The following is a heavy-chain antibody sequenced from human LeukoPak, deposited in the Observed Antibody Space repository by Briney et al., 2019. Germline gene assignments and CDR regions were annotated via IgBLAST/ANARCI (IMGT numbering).Heavy chain of an antibody. CDR3: ARDNSCSSSSCGNSYMDV. J-gene: IGHJ6*03. D-gene: IGHD2-2*01. Sequence: ASVKVSCQASGYTFTGYYIHWVRQAPGQGVAGMGFINPNSGGTNYAQKFQGRVTMTSDTSISTAYMELSGLRSDDTALYYCARDNSCSSSSCGNSYMDVWGKGTTVTVSS. V-gene: IGHV1-2*02. CDR1: GYTFTGYY. CDR2: INPNSGGT.